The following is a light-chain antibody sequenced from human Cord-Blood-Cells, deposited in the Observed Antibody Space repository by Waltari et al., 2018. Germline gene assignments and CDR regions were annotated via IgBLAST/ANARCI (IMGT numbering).Light chain of an antibody. J-gene: IGLJ3*02. CDR3: CSYAGSSTWV. Sequence: QSVLTQPPSASGTPGQRVTISCSGSSSNIGSNYVYWYQQLPGTAPKLLIYRNKQRPSGVPDRFSGSKSGTSASLAISGLRSEDEADYYCCSYAGSSTWVFGGGTKLTVL. V-gene: IGLV1-47*01. CDR2: RNK. CDR1: SSNIGSNY.